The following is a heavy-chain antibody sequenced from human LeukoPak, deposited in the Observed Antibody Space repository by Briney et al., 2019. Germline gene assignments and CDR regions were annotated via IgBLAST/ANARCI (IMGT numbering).Heavy chain of an antibody. CDR1: GFTFSTYS. Sequence: GGSLRLSCAASGFTFSTYSMNWVRQTPGKGLEWVAYISSSSTTILYADSVKGRLTISRDNSKNTLYLQMNSLRAEDTAVYYCAKQDPALPPVHWGQGTLVTVSS. J-gene: IGHJ4*02. CDR3: AKQDPALPPVH. V-gene: IGHV3-48*01. D-gene: IGHD2-15*01. CDR2: ISSSSTTI.